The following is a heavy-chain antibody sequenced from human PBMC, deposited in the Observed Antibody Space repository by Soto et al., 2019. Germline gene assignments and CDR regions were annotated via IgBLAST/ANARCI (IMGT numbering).Heavy chain of an antibody. CDR1: GGTFSSYA. Sequence: SVKVSCKASGGTFSSYAISWVRQAPGQGLEWMGGIIPIFGTANYAQKFQGRVTITADESTSTAYMELSSLRSEDTAVYYCARGTSDYYYYYGMDVWGQGTTVTVSS. D-gene: IGHD2-2*01. CDR3: ARGTSDYYYYYGMDV. J-gene: IGHJ6*02. V-gene: IGHV1-69*13. CDR2: IIPIFGTA.